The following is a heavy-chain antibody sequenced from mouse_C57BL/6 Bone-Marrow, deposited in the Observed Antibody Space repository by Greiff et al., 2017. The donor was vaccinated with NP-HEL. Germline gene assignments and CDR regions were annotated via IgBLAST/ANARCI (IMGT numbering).Heavy chain of an antibody. Sequence: QVQLQQSGPGLVQPSQSLSITCTVSGFSLTSYGVHWVRQSPGKGLEWLGVIWSGGSTDYNAAFISRLSISKDNSKSQVFFKMNSLQADDTAIYYCARLGGDGYYDFDYWGQGTTLTVSS. CDR3: ARLGGDGYYDFDY. CDR1: GFSLTSYG. CDR2: IWSGGST. V-gene: IGHV2-2*01. J-gene: IGHJ2*01. D-gene: IGHD2-3*01.